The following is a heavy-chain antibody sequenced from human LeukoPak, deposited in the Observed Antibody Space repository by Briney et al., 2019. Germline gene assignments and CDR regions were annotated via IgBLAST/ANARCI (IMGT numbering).Heavy chain of an antibody. CDR1: GFTFISYG. CDR2: INTDGSST. J-gene: IGHJ4*01. CDR3: ARELPREVTLDY. Sequence: GGSLRLSCAASGFTFISYGMQWVRQAPGKGLVWVSRINTDGSSTSYADSVKGRFTVSRDNAKNTVYLQVNSLRAEDTAVYFCARELPREVTLDYWGQGTLVTVSS. V-gene: IGHV3-74*01. D-gene: IGHD2-21*02.